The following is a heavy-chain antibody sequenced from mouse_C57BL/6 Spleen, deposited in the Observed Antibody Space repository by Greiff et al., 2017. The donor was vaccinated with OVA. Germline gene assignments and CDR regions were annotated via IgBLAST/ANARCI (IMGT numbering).Heavy chain of an antibody. Sequence: EVKLMESGGDLVKPGGSLKLSCAASGFTFSSYGMSWVRQTPDKRLEWVATISSGGSYTYYPDSVKGRFTISRDNAKNTLYLQMSSLKSEDTAMYYCARHGEVPPFAYWGQGTLVTVSA. CDR2: ISSGGSYT. V-gene: IGHV5-6*01. CDR3: ARHGEVPPFAY. D-gene: IGHD2-14*01. J-gene: IGHJ3*01. CDR1: GFTFSSYG.